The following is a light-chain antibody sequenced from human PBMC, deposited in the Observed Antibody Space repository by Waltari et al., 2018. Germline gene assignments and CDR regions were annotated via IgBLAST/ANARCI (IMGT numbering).Light chain of an antibody. CDR3: QQYGSSPGYT. Sequence: EIVMTQSLGLLSLSPGERATLCCRASQRVSSSYLAWYRQKPGQAPRLLIYGASSRATGIPDRFSGSGSGTDFTLTISRLEPEDFAVYYCQQYGSSPGYTFGQGTKLEIK. CDR1: QRVSSSY. J-gene: IGKJ2*01. V-gene: IGKV3-20*01. CDR2: GAS.